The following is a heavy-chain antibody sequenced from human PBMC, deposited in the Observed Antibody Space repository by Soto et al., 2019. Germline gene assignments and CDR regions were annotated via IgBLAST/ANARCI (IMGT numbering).Heavy chain of an antibody. V-gene: IGHV3-53*05. D-gene: IGHD3-10*01. CDR3: ARDPRGEFHRAFDI. J-gene: IGHJ3*02. Sequence: GGSLRVSCAASGFTVSSNYMSWVRQAPGKGLEWVSVIYSGGSTYYADYVKGRVTITEDESTSTAYMELSSLRSEDTAVYYCARDPRGEFHRAFDIWGQGTMVTVSS. CDR1: GFTVSSNY. CDR2: IYSGGST.